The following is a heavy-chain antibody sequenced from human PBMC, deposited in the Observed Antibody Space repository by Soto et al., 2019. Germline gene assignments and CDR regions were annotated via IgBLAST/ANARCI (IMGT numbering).Heavy chain of an antibody. CDR2: ISYDGSNK. J-gene: IGHJ4*02. V-gene: IGHV3-30*18. D-gene: IGHD3-16*02. Sequence: QVQLVESGGGVVQPGKSLRLSCAGSGFTFSSYGMHWVRQAPGKGLEWVAFISYDGSNKYYADSVKGRVTISRDNSKNTQYLQMNSLRAEGTAVYFCAKALGELSPESFDYWGQGTLVTVSS. CDR1: GFTFSSYG. CDR3: AKALGELSPESFDY.